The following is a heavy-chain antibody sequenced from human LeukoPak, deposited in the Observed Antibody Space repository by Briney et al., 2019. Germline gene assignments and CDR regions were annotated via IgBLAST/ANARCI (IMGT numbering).Heavy chain of an antibody. CDR2: IIPIFGTA. CDR3: ASSSGSYYTPYFDY. V-gene: IGHV1-69*13. D-gene: IGHD3-10*01. CDR1: GGTFSSYA. J-gene: IGHJ4*02. Sequence: SVKVSCKASGGTFSSYAISWVRQAPGQGLEWMGGIIPIFGTANYAQKFQGRVTITADESTSTVYMGLSSLRSEDTAVYYCASSSGSYYTPYFDYWGQGTLVTVSS.